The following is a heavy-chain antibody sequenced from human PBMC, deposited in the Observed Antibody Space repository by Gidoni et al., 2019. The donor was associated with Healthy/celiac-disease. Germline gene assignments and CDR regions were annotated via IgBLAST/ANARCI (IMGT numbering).Heavy chain of an antibody. CDR2: IKQDGSEK. Sequence: EVHRVESGGGLVRPGGSLRLSCAAFGFPFSSYWMRWVRQAPGKGLEWVANIKQDGSEKYYVDSVKGRFTISRDNAKNSLYLQMNSLRAEDTAVYYCARAGYVRNWNPLDYWGQGTLVTVSS. V-gene: IGHV3-7*01. CDR1: GFPFSSYW. D-gene: IGHD1-20*01. CDR3: ARAGYVRNWNPLDY. J-gene: IGHJ4*02.